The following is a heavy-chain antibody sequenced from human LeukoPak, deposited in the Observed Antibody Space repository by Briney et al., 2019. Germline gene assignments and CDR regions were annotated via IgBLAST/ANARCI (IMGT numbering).Heavy chain of an antibody. CDR2: IYYSGST. CDR1: GSSISSHY. D-gene: IGHD6-13*01. CDR3: ARDEAGAFDI. J-gene: IGHJ3*02. Sequence: PSETLSLTCTVSGSSISSHYWSWIRQPPGKGLEWVAYIYYSGSTNYNPSLKSRVTISVDTSKNQFSLKLSSVTAADTAVYYCARDEAGAFDIWGQGTMVTVSS. V-gene: IGHV4-59*11.